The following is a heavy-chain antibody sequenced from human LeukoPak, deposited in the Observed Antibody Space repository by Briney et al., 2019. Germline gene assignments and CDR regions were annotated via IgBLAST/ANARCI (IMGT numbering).Heavy chain of an antibody. CDR1: GFPFSSYW. D-gene: IGHD6-13*01. CDR2: IKQDGSKK. Sequence: GGSLRLSCVASGFPFSSYWMTWVRQAPGKGLEWVANIKQDGSKKSYVDSVKGRFTISRDNAKNSLYLQMNSLRAEDTAVYYCARDWIAAAGMSDYYYYGMDVWGQGTTVTVSS. J-gene: IGHJ6*02. CDR3: ARDWIAAAGMSDYYYYGMDV. V-gene: IGHV3-7*03.